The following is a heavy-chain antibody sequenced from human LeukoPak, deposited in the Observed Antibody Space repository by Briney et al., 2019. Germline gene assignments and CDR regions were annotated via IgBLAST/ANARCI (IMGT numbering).Heavy chain of an antibody. V-gene: IGHV4-30-2*01. J-gene: IGHJ5*02. CDR2: IYHSGST. CDR3: AGNSGWFDP. CDR1: GGSISSGGYS. D-gene: IGHD1-7*01. Sequence: PSETLSLTCAVSGGSISSGGYSWSWIRQPPGKGLEWIGYIYHSGSTYYNPSLKSRVTISVDRSKNQFSLKLSSVTAADTAVYYCAGNSGWFDPWGQGTLVTVSS.